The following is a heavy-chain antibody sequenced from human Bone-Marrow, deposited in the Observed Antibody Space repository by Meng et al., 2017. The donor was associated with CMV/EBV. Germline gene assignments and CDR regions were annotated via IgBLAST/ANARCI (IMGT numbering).Heavy chain of an antibody. CDR2: ISSSGSIR. D-gene: IGHD2/OR15-2a*01. CDR3: ARDFSSVLNYIDF. V-gene: IGHV3-11*01. J-gene: IGHJ4*02. Sequence: GFLGPSWAASGFTFSDYYMTWIRQAPGKGLEWLSHISSSGSIRHYADSVKGRFTISRDNAKNSLYLQMNSLRAEDTAVYYCARDFSSVLNYIDFWGQGTPVTVSS. CDR1: GFTFSDYY.